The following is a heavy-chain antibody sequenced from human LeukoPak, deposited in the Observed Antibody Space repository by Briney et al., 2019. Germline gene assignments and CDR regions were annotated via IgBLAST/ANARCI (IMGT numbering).Heavy chain of an antibody. Sequence: SVKVSCKASGGTFSSYAISWVRQAPGQGLEWLGRIIPIFGTANYAQKFQGRVTITADESTSTAYMELSSLRSEDTAVYYCARGRRQQLVFLESYYFDYWGQGTLVTVSS. CDR2: IIPIFGTA. J-gene: IGHJ4*02. CDR1: GGTFSSYA. V-gene: IGHV1-69*13. D-gene: IGHD6-13*01. CDR3: ARGRRQQLVFLESYYFDY.